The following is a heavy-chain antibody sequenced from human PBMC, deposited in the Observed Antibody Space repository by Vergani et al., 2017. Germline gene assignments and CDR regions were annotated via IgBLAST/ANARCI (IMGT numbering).Heavy chain of an antibody. CDR3: ARSNAGYYGGNPRYFDY. V-gene: IGHV2-70*15. Sequence: QVTLRESGPALVKPTQTLTLTCTFSGFSLSTSGMCVSWIRQPPGKALEWLARIDWDDDKYYSTSLKTRLTISKDTSKNQVVLTMTNMDPVDTATDYCARSNAGYYGGNPRYFDYWGQGTLVTVSS. CDR2: IDWDDDK. D-gene: IGHD4-23*01. J-gene: IGHJ4*02. CDR1: GFSLSTSGMC.